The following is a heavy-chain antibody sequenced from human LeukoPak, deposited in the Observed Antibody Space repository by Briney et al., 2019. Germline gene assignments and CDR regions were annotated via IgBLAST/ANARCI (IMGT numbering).Heavy chain of an antibody. CDR3: ARLESLDIVVVPAAMNYYMDV. D-gene: IGHD2-2*03. CDR2: IYPGDSDT. Sequence: GESLKISCKGSGYSFTSYWIGWVRQMPGKGLEWMGIIYPGDSDTRYSPSFQGQVTISADKSISTAYLQWSSLKASDTAMYYCARLESLDIVVVPAAMNYYMDVWGTGTTVTVSS. CDR1: GYSFTSYW. V-gene: IGHV5-51*01. J-gene: IGHJ6*03.